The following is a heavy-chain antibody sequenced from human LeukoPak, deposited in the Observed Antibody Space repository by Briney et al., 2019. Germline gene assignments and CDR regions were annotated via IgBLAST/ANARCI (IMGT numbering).Heavy chain of an antibody. J-gene: IGHJ4*02. Sequence: ASVKVSCKASGYTFTSYGISWVRQAPGQGLEWMGWISAYNGNTNYAQKLQGRVTMTTDTSTSTAYMELRSLRSDDTAVYYCARDRFRIAAAARDFDYWGQGTLVTVSS. CDR3: ARDRFRIAAAARDFDY. CDR2: ISAYNGNT. V-gene: IGHV1-18*04. D-gene: IGHD6-13*01. CDR1: GYTFTSYG.